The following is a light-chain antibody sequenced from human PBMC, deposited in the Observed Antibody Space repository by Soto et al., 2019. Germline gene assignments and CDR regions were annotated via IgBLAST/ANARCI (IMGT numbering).Light chain of an antibody. J-gene: IGKJ2*01. CDR3: QQRDKWPRT. CDR2: GAS. Sequence: EIVLTQSPATLSLSPGERATLSCRASQSVSSYLAWYQHKPGQAPRLLIYGASNRATDIPARFSGRGSGTDFTLTISSLESDDSAVYYWQQRDKWPRTFGQGTKLEIK. V-gene: IGKV3-11*01. CDR1: QSVSSY.